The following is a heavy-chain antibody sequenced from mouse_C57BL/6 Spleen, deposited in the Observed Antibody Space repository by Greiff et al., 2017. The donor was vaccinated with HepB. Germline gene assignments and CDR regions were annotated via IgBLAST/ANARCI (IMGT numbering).Heavy chain of an antibody. Sequence: VQGVESGPELVKPGASVKISCKASGYAFSSSWMNWVKQRPGKGLEWIGRISPGDGDTNYNGKFKGKATLTADKSSSTAYMQLSSLTSEDSEVYFCAREEKLRLRGDSWFAYWGKGTMVTVSA. J-gene: IGHJ3*01. CDR2: ISPGDGDT. D-gene: IGHD3-2*02. CDR1: GYAFSSSW. V-gene: IGHV1-82*01. CDR3: AREEKLRLRGDSWFAY.